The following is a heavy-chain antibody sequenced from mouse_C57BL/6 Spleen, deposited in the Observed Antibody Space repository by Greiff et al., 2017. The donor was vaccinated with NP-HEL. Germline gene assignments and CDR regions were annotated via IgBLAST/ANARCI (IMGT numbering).Heavy chain of an antibody. Sequence: VMLVESGPGLVHPSHCLSITCTVSGFSLTSSGVHWFRQSPGNGLEWLGVIWIGGSTDYNAALISRLRISKDKSKNKVFFKMNSLQTDYSAIYCYASDLHYAMDYWGQGTSVTVSS. J-gene: IGHJ4*01. CDR2: IWIGGST. D-gene: IGHD2-1*01. CDR1: GFSLTSSG. V-gene: IGHV2-4-1*01. CDR3: ASDLHYAMDY.